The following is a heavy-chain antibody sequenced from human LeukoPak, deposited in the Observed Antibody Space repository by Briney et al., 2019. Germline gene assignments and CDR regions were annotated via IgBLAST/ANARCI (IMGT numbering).Heavy chain of an antibody. CDR3: TRAGGVAAAGMYYYTMDV. CDR2: IYSGGST. CDR1: GFTVSSNY. Sequence: GGSLRLSCAASGFTVSSNYMSWVRQAPGKGLEWVSVIYSGGSTYYADSVKGRFTISRDNSKNTVYLQMNRLRAEDTAVYYCTRAGGVAAAGMYYYTMDVWGQGTTVTVSS. V-gene: IGHV3-66*01. J-gene: IGHJ6*02. D-gene: IGHD6-13*01.